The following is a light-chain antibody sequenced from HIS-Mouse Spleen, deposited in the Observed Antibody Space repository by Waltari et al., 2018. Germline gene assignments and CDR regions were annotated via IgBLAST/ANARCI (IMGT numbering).Light chain of an antibody. CDR3: SSYTSSSTEV. Sequence: QSALTQPASVSGSPGQSITISCTGTSRAAGGYNYVSWYQQHPGKAPKLMIYDVSNRPSGVSNRFSGSKSGNTASLTISGLQAEDEADYYCSSYTSSSTEVFGGGTKLTVL. V-gene: IGLV2-14*03. J-gene: IGLJ2*01. CDR2: DVS. CDR1: SRAAGGYNY.